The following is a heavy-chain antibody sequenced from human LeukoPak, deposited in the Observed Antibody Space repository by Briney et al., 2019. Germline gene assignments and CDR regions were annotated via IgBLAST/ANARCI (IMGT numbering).Heavy chain of an antibody. CDR3: ATITWDTFDS. CDR2: INPISADT. D-gene: IGHD1-26*01. V-gene: IGHV1-2*02. CDR1: GYTFTGYY. Sequence: ASVKVSCKASGYTFTGYYMHWVRQAPGQGLEWMGYINPISADTNYAQKFQGRVTMTRDTSISTAYMELSRLTSDDTAMYYCATITWDTFDSWGQGTLVTVSS. J-gene: IGHJ4*02.